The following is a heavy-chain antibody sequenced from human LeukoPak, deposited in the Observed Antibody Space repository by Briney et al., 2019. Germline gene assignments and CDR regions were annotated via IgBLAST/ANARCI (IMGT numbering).Heavy chain of an antibody. CDR1: GGSISSGSYY. V-gene: IGHV4-61*02. CDR3: ARVCSSTSCYTKGFVDY. Sequence: PSETLSLTCTVSGGSISSGSYYWSWIRQPAGKGLEWIVRIYTSGSTNYNPSLKSRVTISVDTSKNPFSLKLSSVTAADTAVYYCARVCSSTSCYTKGFVDYWGQGTLVTVSS. D-gene: IGHD2-2*02. CDR2: IYTSGST. J-gene: IGHJ4*02.